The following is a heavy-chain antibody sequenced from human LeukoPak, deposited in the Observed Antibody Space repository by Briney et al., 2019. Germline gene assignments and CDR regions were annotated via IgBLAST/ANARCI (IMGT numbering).Heavy chain of an antibody. CDR1: GGSISSSSYY. J-gene: IGHJ4*02. CDR2: LYYGGRT. D-gene: IGHD3-22*01. Sequence: PSETLSLTCTVSGGSISSSSYYWGWIRQSPGKGLEWIGSLYYGGRTSYNPSLKSRVTISVDTSKNQFSLKLSSVTAADTAVYYCARGGYYYDSSGPRDFDYWGQGTLVTVSS. CDR3: ARGGYYYDSSGPRDFDY. V-gene: IGHV4-39*07.